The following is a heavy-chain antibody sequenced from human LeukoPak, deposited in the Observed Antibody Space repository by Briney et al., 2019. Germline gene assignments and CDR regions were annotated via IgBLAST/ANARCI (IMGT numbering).Heavy chain of an antibody. CDR3: ARGGYDSSGYYPPYHY. D-gene: IGHD3-22*01. V-gene: IGHV1-46*01. J-gene: IGHJ4*02. Sequence: ASVKVSCKASGYTFTSYYMHWVRQAPGQGLEWMGIINPSGGSTSYAQKFQGRVTTTRDTSTSTVYMELSSLRSEDTAVYYCARGGYDSSGYYPPYHYWGQGTLVTVSS. CDR2: INPSGGST. CDR1: GYTFTSYY.